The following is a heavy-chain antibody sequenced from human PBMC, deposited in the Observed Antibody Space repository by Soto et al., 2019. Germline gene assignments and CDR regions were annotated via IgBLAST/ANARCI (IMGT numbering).Heavy chain of an antibody. CDR1: GFTFSSYE. CDR3: ARDSGIQLWSTTDY. Sequence: GGSLRLSCAASGFTFSSYEMNWVRQAPGKGLEWVSYISSSGSTIYYADSVKGRFTISRDNAKNSLYLQMNSLRAEDTAVYYCARDSGIQLWSTTDYWGQGTLVTVS. CDR2: ISSSGSTI. V-gene: IGHV3-48*03. J-gene: IGHJ4*02. D-gene: IGHD5-18*01.